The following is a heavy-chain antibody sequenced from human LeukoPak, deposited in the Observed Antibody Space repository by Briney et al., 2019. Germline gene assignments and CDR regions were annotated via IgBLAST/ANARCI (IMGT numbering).Heavy chain of an antibody. D-gene: IGHD1-26*01. V-gene: IGHV1-18*01. J-gene: IGHJ4*02. CDR2: ISAYNGNT. Sequence: ASVKVSCKASGYTFTSYGISWVRQAPGQGLEWMGWISAYNGNTNYAQKVKGRVTMTTDTSTSTAYMELRSLRSDDTAVYYCARLSGLGPDSPWELDRWGQGTLVTVSS. CDR1: GYTFTSYG. CDR3: ARLSGLGPDSPWELDR.